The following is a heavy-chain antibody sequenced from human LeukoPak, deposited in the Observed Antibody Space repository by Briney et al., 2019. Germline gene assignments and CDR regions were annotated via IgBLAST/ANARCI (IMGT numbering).Heavy chain of an antibody. Sequence: GGSLRLSCAASGFTFSSYGMHWVRQAPGKGLEWVAVIWYDGSNKYYADSVKGRFTISRDNSKNTLYLQMNSLRAEDTAVYYCARDRGLRLGELLLNAFDIWGQGTMVTVSS. V-gene: IGHV3-33*01. J-gene: IGHJ3*02. CDR3: ARDRGLRLGELLLNAFDI. CDR2: IWYDGSNK. D-gene: IGHD3-16*02. CDR1: GFTFSSYG.